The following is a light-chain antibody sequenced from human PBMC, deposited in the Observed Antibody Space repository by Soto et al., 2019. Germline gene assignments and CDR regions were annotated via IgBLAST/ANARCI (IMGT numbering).Light chain of an antibody. J-gene: IGKJ2*01. CDR1: QSIRSW. V-gene: IGKV1-5*03. Sequence: DIQMTQSPSTLSAFVGDRLTITCRASQSIRSWLAWYQQKAGKAPKLLIYKTSSLESGVPSRFSGSGSGTEFTLTISTLQPDDFATYYCQQYTSYPYTFGQRTKLEIK. CDR2: KTS. CDR3: QQYTSYPYT.